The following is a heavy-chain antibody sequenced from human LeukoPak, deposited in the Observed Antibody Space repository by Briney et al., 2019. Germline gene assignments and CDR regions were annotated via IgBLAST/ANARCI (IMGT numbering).Heavy chain of an antibody. D-gene: IGHD2-21*02. V-gene: IGHV4-34*01. CDR2: INHSGST. CDR3: ARRVTKSYYYYYYMDV. CDR1: GGSFSGYY. J-gene: IGHJ6*03. Sequence: PSETLSLTCAVYGGSFSGYYWSWIRQPPGKGLEWIGEINHSGSTNYNPSLKSRVTISVDTSKSQFSLKLSSVTAADTAVYYCARRVTKSYYYYYYMDVWGKGTTVTVSS.